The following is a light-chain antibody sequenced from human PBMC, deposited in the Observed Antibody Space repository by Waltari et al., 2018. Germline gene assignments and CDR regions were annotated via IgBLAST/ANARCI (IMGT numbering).Light chain of an antibody. J-gene: IGLJ1*01. CDR1: NIGSFS. Sequence: SYVLTQPPSVSVAPGQTATIACGGDNIGSFSVHWYLQRPGQAPFMVVYDNTDRPSGSSERISGSNSRNTATLTITRVQAGDEGDYYCQVWHGDSYHYVFGPGTQVTVL. V-gene: IGLV3-21*02. CDR3: QVWHGDSYHYV. CDR2: DNT.